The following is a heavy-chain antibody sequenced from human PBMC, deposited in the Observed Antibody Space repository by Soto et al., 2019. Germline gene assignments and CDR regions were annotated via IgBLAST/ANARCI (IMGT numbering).Heavy chain of an antibody. J-gene: IGHJ6*03. CDR2: MNPNSGNT. CDR1: GYTFTSYD. V-gene: IGHV1-8*01. CDR3: ARANNWNYLWYYYYYMDV. D-gene: IGHD1-7*01. Sequence: ASVKVSCKASGYTFTSYDINWVRQATGQGLEWMGWMNPNSGNTGYAQKFQGRVTMTRNTSISTAYMELSSLRSEDTAVYYFARANNWNYLWYYYYYMDVWGKGTTVTVSS.